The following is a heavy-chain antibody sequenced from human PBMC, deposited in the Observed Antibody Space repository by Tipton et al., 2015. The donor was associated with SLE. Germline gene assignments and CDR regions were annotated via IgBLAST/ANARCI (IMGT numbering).Heavy chain of an antibody. Sequence: GSLRLSCAASGFTVSSNYMSWVRQAPGKGLEWVSVIYSGGSTYYADSVKGRFTISRDNSKNTLYLQMNSLRAEDTAVYYCARPCITMVQGVIITFDGMDVWGQGTMVTVSS. D-gene: IGHD3-10*01. CDR1: GFTVSSNY. CDR3: ARPCITMVQGVIITFDGMDV. J-gene: IGHJ6*02. V-gene: IGHV3-53*05. CDR2: IYSGGST.